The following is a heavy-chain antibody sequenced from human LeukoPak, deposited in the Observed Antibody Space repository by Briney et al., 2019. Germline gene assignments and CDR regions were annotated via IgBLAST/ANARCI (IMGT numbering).Heavy chain of an antibody. CDR1: GFTFSTYA. CDR2: VNGNGGST. J-gene: IGHJ4*02. CDR3: AKFGSGYDWDFDY. Sequence: GGSLRLSCAASGFTFSTYAMSWVRQAPGKGLEWVSGVNGNGGSTSYADSVKGRFTISRDNSKNTLYLQMNSLRAEDTAVYYCAKFGSGYDWDFDYWGRGTLVTVSS. D-gene: IGHD5-12*01. V-gene: IGHV3-23*01.